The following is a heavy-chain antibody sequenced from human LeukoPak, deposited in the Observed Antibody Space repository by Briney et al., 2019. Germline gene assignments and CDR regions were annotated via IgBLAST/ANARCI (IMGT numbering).Heavy chain of an antibody. D-gene: IGHD3-3*01. V-gene: IGHV3-21*01. CDR3: ARDSEYYDFRSAYYNRFFDY. Sequence: GGSLRLSCAASGFTFSNYNMNWVRQAPGKGLEWVSSIDSSSSHIYYADSVKGRFTISRDNARNSLYLQMNSLRAEDTAVYYCARDSEYYDFRSAYYNRFFDYWGQGTLVTVSS. J-gene: IGHJ4*02. CDR1: GFTFSNYN. CDR2: IDSSSSHI.